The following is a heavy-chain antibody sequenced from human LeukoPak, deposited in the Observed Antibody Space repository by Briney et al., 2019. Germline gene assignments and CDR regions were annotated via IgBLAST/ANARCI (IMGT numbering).Heavy chain of an antibody. CDR3: AKSYSSSGYYYYMDV. V-gene: IGHV3-23*01. D-gene: IGHD6-6*01. J-gene: IGHJ6*03. Sequence: PGGSLRLSCAASGFTFSSYSMNWVRQAPGKGLEWVSAISGSGGSTYYADSVKGRFTISRDNSKNTLYLQMNSLRAEDTAVYYCAKSYSSSGYYYYMDVWGKGTTVTVSS. CDR1: GFTFSSYS. CDR2: ISGSGGST.